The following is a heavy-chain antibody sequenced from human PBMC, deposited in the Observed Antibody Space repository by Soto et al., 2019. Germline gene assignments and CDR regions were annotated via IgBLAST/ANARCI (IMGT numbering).Heavy chain of an antibody. Sequence: EVQLVESGGGLVQPGRSLRLSCAASGFTFDDYAMHWDRQAPGKGLEWVSGISWNSGSIGYADSVKGRFTISRDNAKNSLYLQMTSLRAEATSLYYCAKDLRVAGPLGIDYFDSLGQGTLVTFSS. CDR2: ISWNSGSI. CDR1: GFTFDDYA. CDR3: AKDLRVAGPLGIDYFDS. D-gene: IGHD6-19*01. J-gene: IGHJ4*02. V-gene: IGHV3-9*01.